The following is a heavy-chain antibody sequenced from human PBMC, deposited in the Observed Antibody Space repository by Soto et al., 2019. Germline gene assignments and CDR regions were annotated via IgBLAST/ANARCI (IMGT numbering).Heavy chain of an antibody. Sequence: GGSLRLSCAASGFTFSSYAMSWVRQAPGKGLEWVSGISGSGGSTFYADSVKGQFTISRDNSKNTLYLQMNSLRAEDTAVYYCAKVIRVAVAGYFDYWGQGTLVTVSS. V-gene: IGHV3-23*01. CDR2: ISGSGGST. CDR1: GFTFSSYA. J-gene: IGHJ4*02. CDR3: AKVIRVAVAGYFDY. D-gene: IGHD6-19*01.